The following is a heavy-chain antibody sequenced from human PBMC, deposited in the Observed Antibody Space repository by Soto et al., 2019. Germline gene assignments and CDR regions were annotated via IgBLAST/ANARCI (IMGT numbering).Heavy chain of an antibody. CDR3: ARHRAVAGLDY. D-gene: IGHD6-19*01. CDR1: GDSVTSDNYY. J-gene: IGHJ4*02. V-gene: IGHV4-30-4*01. CDR2: IYFSGTT. Sequence: PSETLSLTCDVFGDSVTSDNYYWTWIRQPPGKDLEWIGNIYFSGTTYYNPSLNSRVTLSIDTSKNHFSLKLNSVTAADTAMYYCARHRAVAGLDYWGQGTLVTVSS.